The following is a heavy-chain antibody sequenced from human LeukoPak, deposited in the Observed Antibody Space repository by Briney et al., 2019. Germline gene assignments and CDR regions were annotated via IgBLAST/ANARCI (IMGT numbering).Heavy chain of an antibody. D-gene: IGHD2-21*01. CDR1: GGSFSGYY. J-gene: IGHJ4*02. CDR3: ARETSSGRIIGY. Sequence: PSETLSLTCAVYGGSFSGYYWSWIRQPPGKGLEWIGEINHSGSTNCNPSLKSRVTISVDTSKNQFSLKLSSVTAADTAVYYCARETSSGRIIGYWGQGTLVTVSS. V-gene: IGHV4-34*01. CDR2: INHSGST.